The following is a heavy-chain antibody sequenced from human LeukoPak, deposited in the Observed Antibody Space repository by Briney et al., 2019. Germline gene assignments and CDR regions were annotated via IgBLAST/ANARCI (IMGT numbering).Heavy chain of an antibody. V-gene: IGHV3-66*02. CDR1: GFTVSSNY. CDR2: IYSGGST. J-gene: IGHJ6*02. Sequence: GGSLRLSCAASGFTVSSNYMSWVRQAPGKGLEWVSVIYSGGSTYYADSVKGRFTISRDNSKNTLYLQMNSLRAEDTAVYYCARHIDYDFWSGYYYGMDVWGQGTLVTVSS. D-gene: IGHD3-3*01. CDR3: ARHIDYDFWSGYYYGMDV.